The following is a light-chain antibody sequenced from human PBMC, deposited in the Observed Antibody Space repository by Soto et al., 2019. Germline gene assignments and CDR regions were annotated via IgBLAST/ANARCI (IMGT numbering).Light chain of an antibody. CDR1: SSDVGGYNY. CDR3: TSYTSTTTYV. J-gene: IGLJ1*01. Sequence: QSALTQPASVSGSPGQSITISCTGTSSDVGGYNYVSWDQQHPGKAPKLMIYEVSNRPSGVSNRFSGSKSGNTASLTISGLQAEDGDDYYCTSYTSTTTYVFGTGTKLTVL. V-gene: IGLV2-14*01. CDR2: EVS.